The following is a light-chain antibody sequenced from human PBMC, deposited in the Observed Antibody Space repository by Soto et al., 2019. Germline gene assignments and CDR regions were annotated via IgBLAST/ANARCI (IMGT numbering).Light chain of an antibody. V-gene: IGLV2-14*01. J-gene: IGLJ1*01. CDR3: SSYTSGSSHYV. Sequence: QSALTQPASVSGSPGQSITISCTGTSSDVGAYYSVSWYQHHPGKAPKLIIYGVTNRPSGVSNRFSGSKSGNTASLTISGLQAEDEADYHCSSYTSGSSHYVFGTRTKLTVL. CDR1: SSDVGAYYS. CDR2: GVT.